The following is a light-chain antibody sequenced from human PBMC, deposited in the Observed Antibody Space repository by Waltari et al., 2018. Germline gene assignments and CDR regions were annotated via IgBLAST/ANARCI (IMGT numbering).Light chain of an antibody. CDR2: DAS. CDR1: QSVSSY. V-gene: IGKV3-11*01. CDR3: QQRSNWPPRYT. Sequence: EIVLTQSPATLSLSPGESAPLPCRASQSVSSYLAWYQQKPGQAPRLLIYDASNRPTGIPARFSGSGSGTDFTLTISSLEPEDFAIYYCQQRSNWPPRYTFGQGTKLEIK. J-gene: IGKJ2*01.